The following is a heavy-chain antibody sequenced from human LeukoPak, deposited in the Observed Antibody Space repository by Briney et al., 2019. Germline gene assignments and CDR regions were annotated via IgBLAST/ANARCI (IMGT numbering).Heavy chain of an antibody. CDR2: INGDGSTT. Sequence: GGSLRLSCAASGFTFSSYWMHWVRQAPGRRLMWVSRINGDGSTTNYADSVKGRFTISRDNSKNMVYLQMNSLRAEDTALYYCVGDPPNSGYAFQVWGHGTVVTVSS. J-gene: IGHJ3*01. CDR3: VGDPPNSGYAFQV. D-gene: IGHD3-22*01. CDR1: GFTFSSYW. V-gene: IGHV3-74*01.